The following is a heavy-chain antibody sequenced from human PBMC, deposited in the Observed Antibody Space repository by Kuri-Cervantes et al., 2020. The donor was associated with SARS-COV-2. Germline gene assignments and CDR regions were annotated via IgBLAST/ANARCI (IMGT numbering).Heavy chain of an antibody. J-gene: IGHJ2*01. Sequence: GGSLRLSCAASGFTFSTYDMYWVRQAPGKGLEWVAATSADRTKEYYLDSVKGRFAISRDNSKNTVYLQINSLRAEDTAVYYCARDSDTTGYYWYFDLWGRGTLVTVSS. D-gene: IGHD3-22*01. CDR3: ARDSDTTGYYWYFDL. CDR2: TSADRTKE. V-gene: IGHV3-30*03. CDR1: GFTFSTYD.